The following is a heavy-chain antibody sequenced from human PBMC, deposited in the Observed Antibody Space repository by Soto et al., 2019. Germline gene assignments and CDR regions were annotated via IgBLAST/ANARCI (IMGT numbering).Heavy chain of an antibody. CDR1: GGSFSGHS. CDR2: INHSGRV. V-gene: IGHV4-34*01. D-gene: IGHD3-22*01. J-gene: IGHJ5*01. CDR3: STRAYDTNGYYRFDP. Sequence: SETLSLTCAVYGGSFSGHSWTWIRQSPGKGLEWIGDINHSGRVNYSPSLKSRVTIPLDTSKNQFSLTLSAVTAADTAMYYCSTRAYDTNGYYRFDPWGQGTLVTVSS.